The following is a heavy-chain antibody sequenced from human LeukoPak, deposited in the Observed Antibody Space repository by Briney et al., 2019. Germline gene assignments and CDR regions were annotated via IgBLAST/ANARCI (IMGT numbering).Heavy chain of an antibody. V-gene: IGHV4-61*02. J-gene: IGHJ3*01. CDR2: ISTSGRT. Sequence: PSETLSLTCTVSRGSINSGSYYWSWNRPPTGQGLEWIGRISTSGRTNSNPSLKSRVTISVDMYKNQFSLKLSSVSAADTAVYYCSSSAWYFRGYDAFDVWGQGTVVTVFS. CDR1: RGSINSGSYY. CDR3: SSSAWYFRGYDAFDV. D-gene: IGHD6-19*01.